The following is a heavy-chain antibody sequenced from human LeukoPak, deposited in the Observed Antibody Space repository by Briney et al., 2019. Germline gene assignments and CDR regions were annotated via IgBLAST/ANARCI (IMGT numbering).Heavy chain of an antibody. V-gene: IGHV3-30*04. CDR1: GFTFSSYA. J-gene: IGHJ2*01. CDR2: ISYDGRNK. CDR3: ARDDDYGDYSDWYFDL. Sequence: GGSLRLSCAASGFTFSSYAMHWVRQAPGKGLEWVAVISYDGRNKYYADSVKGRFTISRDNSKNTLYLQMNSLRAEDTAVYYCARDDDYGDYSDWYFDLWGRSTLVTVSS. D-gene: IGHD4-17*01.